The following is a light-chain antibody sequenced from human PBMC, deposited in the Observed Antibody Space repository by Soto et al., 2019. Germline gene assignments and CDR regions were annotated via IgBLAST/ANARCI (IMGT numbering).Light chain of an antibody. CDR1: RSFASSY. V-gene: IGKV3-20*01. J-gene: IGKJ2*01. CDR2: AAA. Sequence: IVLTQSPVTLSLSPGERATLSCRASRSFASSYLGWYQQKPGQAPRHLIYAAATRATGIPDRFSGSGSATDFTLTISRLEPEDSAVSYCQHYDSSPPYTFGQGTKLEIK. CDR3: QHYDSSPPYT.